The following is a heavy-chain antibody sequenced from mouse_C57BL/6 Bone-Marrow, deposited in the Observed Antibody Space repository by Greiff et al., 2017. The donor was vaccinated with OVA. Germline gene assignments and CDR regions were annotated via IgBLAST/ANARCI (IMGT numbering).Heavy chain of an antibody. CDR1: GFSFNTYA. CDR3: VTGTFAY. D-gene: IGHD4-1*01. J-gene: IGHJ3*01. Sequence: DVMLVESGGGLVQPKGSLKLSCAASGFSFNTYAMNWVRQAPGKGLEWVARIRSKSNNYATYYADSVKDRFTISRDDSESMLYLQMNNLKTEDTAMYYCVTGTFAYWGQGTLVTVSA. CDR2: IRSKSNNYAT. V-gene: IGHV10-1*01.